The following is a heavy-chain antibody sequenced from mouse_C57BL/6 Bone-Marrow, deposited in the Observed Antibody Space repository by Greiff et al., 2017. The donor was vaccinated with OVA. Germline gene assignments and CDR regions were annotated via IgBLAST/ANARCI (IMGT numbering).Heavy chain of an antibody. J-gene: IGHJ4*01. D-gene: IGHD2-2*01. CDR2: ISSGGSYT. CDR3: ARHGYDPYYAMDY. V-gene: IGHV5-6*01. Sequence: EVQLVESGAGLVKPGGSLKLSCAASGFTFSSYGMSWVRQTPDKRLEWVATISSGGSYTYYPDSVKGRFTISRDNAKNTLYLQMSSLKSEDTAMYYCARHGYDPYYAMDYWGQGTSVTVSS. CDR1: GFTFSSYG.